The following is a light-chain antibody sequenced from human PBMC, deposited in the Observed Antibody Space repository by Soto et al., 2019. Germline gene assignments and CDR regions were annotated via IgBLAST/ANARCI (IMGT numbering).Light chain of an antibody. CDR1: QSISNY. CDR3: QQSQSNTST. Sequence: DIQMTQSPSSLSASVGDRVTITCRASQSISNYLNWYQHKSGKAPKLLIYGAYRLQSGVPPRFSGSGSGTHFTLTISSLQPEDFATYFCQQSQSNTSTFGQGTKMEIK. J-gene: IGKJ2*01. V-gene: IGKV1-39*01. CDR2: GAY.